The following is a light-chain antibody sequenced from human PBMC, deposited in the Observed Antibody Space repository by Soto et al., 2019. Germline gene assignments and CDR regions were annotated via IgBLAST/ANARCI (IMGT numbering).Light chain of an antibody. Sequence: DIQMTQSPSTLAGSVGDRATITCRASQTINVCLPWYQQKPGTAPNLLIYMASRLQSGGPQRFSGSGSGTEFTLPIRSLQPEDFATYYCQQYKSYSNTLGGRTKVDIK. CDR3: QQYKSYSNT. CDR2: MAS. V-gene: IGKV1-5*03. CDR1: QTINVC. J-gene: IGKJ4*01.